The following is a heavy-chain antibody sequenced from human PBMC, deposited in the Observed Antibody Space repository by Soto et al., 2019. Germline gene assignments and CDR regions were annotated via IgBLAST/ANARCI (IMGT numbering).Heavy chain of an antibody. CDR1: GLTLDNYA. Sequence: PGGSLSLSCAPSGLTLDNYAMSWVPQVPGKGLEWVSGMYWKDGNTHYADSVKGRFTISRDNTKNSLFLQLNSLRAEDTALYYCVRSGDYRSGSYWYFFDYWGQGALVTVS. J-gene: IGHJ4*02. CDR3: VRSGDYRSGSYWYFFDY. V-gene: IGHV3-20*04. D-gene: IGHD3-10*01. CDR2: MYWKDGNT.